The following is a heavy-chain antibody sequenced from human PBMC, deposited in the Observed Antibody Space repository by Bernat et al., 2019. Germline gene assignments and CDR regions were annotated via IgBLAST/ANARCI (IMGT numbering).Heavy chain of an antibody. D-gene: IGHD3-3*01. CDR3: ARSRDTIFGVEGDYYGMDV. Sequence: QVQLVQSGAEVKKPVASVKVSCKASGYTFTGYYMHWVRQAPGQGLEWMGWINPNSGGTNYAQKFQGWVTMTRDTSISTAYMELSRLRSDDTAVYYCARSRDTIFGVEGDYYGMDVWGQGTTVTVSS. V-gene: IGHV1-2*04. CDR1: GYTFTGYY. CDR2: INPNSGGT. J-gene: IGHJ6*02.